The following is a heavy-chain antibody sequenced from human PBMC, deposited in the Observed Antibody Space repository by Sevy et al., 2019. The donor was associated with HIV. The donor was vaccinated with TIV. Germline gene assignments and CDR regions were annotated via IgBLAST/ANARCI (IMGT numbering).Heavy chain of an antibody. CDR1: GFTFSDYG. CDR3: TRDKLLPVMITMVRGALSYYFDY. Sequence: GGSLRLSCAASGFTFSDYGMHWVRQAPGKGLEWVAVIWYDGSNKYYAEAVKGRFTSSRDNSKNTLNVQMNSLRAEGTAAYYCTRDKLLPVMITMVRGALSYYFDYWGQGTLVTVSS. J-gene: IGHJ4*02. V-gene: IGHV3-33*01. D-gene: IGHD3-10*01. CDR2: IWYDGSNK.